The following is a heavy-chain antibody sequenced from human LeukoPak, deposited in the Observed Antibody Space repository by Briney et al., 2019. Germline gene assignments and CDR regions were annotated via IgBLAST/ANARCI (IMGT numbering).Heavy chain of an antibody. V-gene: IGHV3-48*01. D-gene: IGHD1-7*01. CDR1: GFTFSSYS. Sequence: EPGGSLRLSCAASGFTFSSYSMNWVRQAPGKGLEWVSYISISSSTIYYADSVKGRFTISGDNAKNSLYLQMNSLRAEDTAVYYCTREAITGTFGFDPWGQGTLVTVSS. J-gene: IGHJ5*02. CDR3: TREAITGTFGFDP. CDR2: ISISSSTI.